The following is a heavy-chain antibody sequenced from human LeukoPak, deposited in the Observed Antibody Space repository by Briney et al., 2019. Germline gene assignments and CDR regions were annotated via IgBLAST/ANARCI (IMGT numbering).Heavy chain of an antibody. V-gene: IGHV4-4*02. J-gene: IGHJ5*02. CDR3: VRDRWFDP. CDR2: VYHTGSS. CDR1: GGSISSTNW. Sequence: PSETLSLTCAVSGGSISSTNWWTWVRQPPGEGLEWIGEVYHTGSSNYNPSLKSRVTISVDKSKNQFSLKLSSVTAADTAMYYCVRDRWFDPWDQGTLVTVSS.